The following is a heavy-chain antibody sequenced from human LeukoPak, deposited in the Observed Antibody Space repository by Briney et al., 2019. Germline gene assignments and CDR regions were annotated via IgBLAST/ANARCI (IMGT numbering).Heavy chain of an antibody. Sequence: ASVKVSCKASGYTFTSYYMHWVRQAPGQGLEWMGIINPSGGSTSYAQKFQGRVTMTRDMSTSTAYMELSRLGSDDTAVYYCASSSGYDSTAFDYWGQGTLVTVSS. V-gene: IGHV1-46*01. CDR1: GYTFTSYY. CDR2: INPSGGST. CDR3: ASSSGYDSTAFDY. J-gene: IGHJ4*02. D-gene: IGHD5-12*01.